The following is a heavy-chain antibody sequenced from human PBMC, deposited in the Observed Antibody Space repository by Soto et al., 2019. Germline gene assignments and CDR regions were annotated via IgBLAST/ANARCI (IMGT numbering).Heavy chain of an antibody. V-gene: IGHV4-30-2*01. CDR3: ARVAGSGWYDA. Sequence: PSEALSLTCAVSGGYIVSGVYSWSWIRHPPGKGLEWIGTAYPRGSTYYDPSLKSRVTISLDLSKNQFSLNLNSVTAADTAVYYCARVAGSGWYDAWGPGTPVTVSS. CDR2: AYPRGST. D-gene: IGHD6-19*01. CDR1: GGYIVSGVYS. J-gene: IGHJ5*02.